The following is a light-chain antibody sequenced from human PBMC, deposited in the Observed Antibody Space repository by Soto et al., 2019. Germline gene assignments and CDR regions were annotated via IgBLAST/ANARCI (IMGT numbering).Light chain of an antibody. Sequence: QSALTQPASVSGSPGQSITISCTGTSSDVGGYNYVSWYQQHPGKAPKLMIYDVSNRPSGVSNRFFGSKSGNTASLTISGLQAEDEADYYCCSYAGGYTLGVFGGGTKLTVL. CDR2: DVS. V-gene: IGLV2-14*01. J-gene: IGLJ2*01. CDR1: SSDVGGYNY. CDR3: CSYAGGYTLGV.